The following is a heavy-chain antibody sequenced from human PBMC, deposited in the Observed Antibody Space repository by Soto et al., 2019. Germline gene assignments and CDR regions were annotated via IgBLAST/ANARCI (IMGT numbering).Heavy chain of an antibody. D-gene: IGHD3-22*01. V-gene: IGHV4-59*01. CDR1: GASISSSY. Sequence: TSAIVSLTCTVSGASISSSYWSWVRQSPEKGLEWIGYVYYSGSTNYNPSLKSRVTISVDTSKNQFSLKLNSVTAADTAVYYSARGYYDSSGQSNTFDIWGQGTMVTVS. CDR2: VYYSGST. J-gene: IGHJ3*02. CDR3: ARGYYDSSGQSNTFDI.